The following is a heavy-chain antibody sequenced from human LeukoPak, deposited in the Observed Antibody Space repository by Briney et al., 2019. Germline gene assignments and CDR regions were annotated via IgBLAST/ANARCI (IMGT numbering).Heavy chain of an antibody. D-gene: IGHD1-26*01. V-gene: IGHV3-53*01. Sequence: GRSLRLSCAASGFTVSSNYMSWVRQAPGKGLEWVSVIYSGGSTYYADSVKGRFTISRDKSKNTLYLQMNSLRAEDTAVYYCAGDSGGSYYDDAFDIWGQGTMVTVSS. CDR3: AGDSGGSYYDDAFDI. CDR1: GFTVSSNY. CDR2: IYSGGST. J-gene: IGHJ3*02.